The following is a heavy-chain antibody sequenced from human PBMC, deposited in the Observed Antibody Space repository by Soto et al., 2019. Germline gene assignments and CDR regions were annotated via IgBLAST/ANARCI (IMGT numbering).Heavy chain of an antibody. CDR1: GFTFDDYA. D-gene: IGHD3-3*01. V-gene: IGHV3-9*01. Sequence: EVQLVESGGGLVQPGRSLRLSCAASGFTFDDYAMHWVRQAPGRGLEWVLRITWNSGTIDYADSVKGRFTISRDKAKNSLYLQMNSLRAEDTALYYCTKSWRLYYMDVWGKGTTITVSS. CDR3: TKSWRLYYMDV. J-gene: IGHJ6*03. CDR2: ITWNSGTI.